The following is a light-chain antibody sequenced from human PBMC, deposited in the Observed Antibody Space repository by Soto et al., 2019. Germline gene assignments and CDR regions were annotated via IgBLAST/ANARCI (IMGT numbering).Light chain of an antibody. CDR1: QGISSY. CDR2: AAS. Sequence: DIQMTQSPSTLSAFVGDRVTITCRASQGISSYLAWYQQKPGKAPKLLIYAASTLQSGVPSRFSGSGSGTDFTLTISSLQPEDFATYYCQQANSFPLTFGGGTKVDIK. J-gene: IGKJ4*01. CDR3: QQANSFPLT. V-gene: IGKV1-12*01.